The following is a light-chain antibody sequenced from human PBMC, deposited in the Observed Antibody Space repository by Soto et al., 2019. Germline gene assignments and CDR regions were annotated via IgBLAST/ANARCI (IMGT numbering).Light chain of an antibody. CDR2: KAS. CDR1: QSISSW. V-gene: IGKV1-5*03. J-gene: IGKJ1*01. Sequence: DVQMTQSPSTLSASVGDRVTITCRASQSISSWLAWYQQIPGKAPKLLVYKASNLESGIPSRFSGSGSGTEFSISISSLQPDDFASYYCQQYSSYPWTFGQGTRVDIK. CDR3: QQYSSYPWT.